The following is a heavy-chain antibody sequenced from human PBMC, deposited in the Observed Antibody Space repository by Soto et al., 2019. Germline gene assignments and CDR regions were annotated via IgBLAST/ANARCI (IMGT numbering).Heavy chain of an antibody. CDR3: ARDRGAGTTDYYYYGMDV. Sequence: GGSLRLSCAASGFTFSSYAMHWVRQAPGKGLEYVSAISSNGGSTYYANSVKGRFTISRDNSKNTLYLQMGSLRAEDMAVYYCARDRGAGTTDYYYYGMDVWGQGTTVTVSS. CDR1: GFTFSSYA. CDR2: ISSNGGST. V-gene: IGHV3-64*01. D-gene: IGHD1-7*01. J-gene: IGHJ6*02.